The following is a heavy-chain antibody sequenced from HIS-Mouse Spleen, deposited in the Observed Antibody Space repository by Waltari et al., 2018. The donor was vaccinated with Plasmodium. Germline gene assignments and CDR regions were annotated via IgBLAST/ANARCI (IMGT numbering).Heavy chain of an antibody. CDR2: MISSSSTI. J-gene: IGHJ4*02. D-gene: IGHD3-3*01. CDR3: ARVVTIFGVVIDY. CDR1: GLSLVRYC. V-gene: IGHV3-48*02. Sequence: EVQLVESGGGWVQPGGSLRLSWAPSGLSLVRYCLNWCRQAPGKGLEWVSYMISSSSTIYYADSVKGRFTISRDNAKNSLYLQMNSLRDEDTAVYYCARVVTIFGVVIDYWGQGTLVTVSS.